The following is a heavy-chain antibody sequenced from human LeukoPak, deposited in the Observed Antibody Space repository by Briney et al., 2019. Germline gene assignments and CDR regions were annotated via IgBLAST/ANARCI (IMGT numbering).Heavy chain of an antibody. D-gene: IGHD3-22*01. CDR1: GFTFSSYA. Sequence: PGGSLRLSCAASGFTFSSYAMSWVRQAPGKGLEWVSAISGSGGSTYYADSVKGRFTIPRDNSKNTLFLQMNSLRAEDTAIYYCATSTPFWDYDSSGYYFPQFDYWGQGTLVTVSS. CDR3: ATSTPFWDYDSSGYYFPQFDY. V-gene: IGHV3-23*01. J-gene: IGHJ4*02. CDR2: ISGSGGST.